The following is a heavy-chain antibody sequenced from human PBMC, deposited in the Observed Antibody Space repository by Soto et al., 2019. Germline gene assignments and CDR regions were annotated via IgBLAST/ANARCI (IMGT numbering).Heavy chain of an antibody. CDR1: GGSISSGGYS. Sequence: LSLTCAVSGGSISSGGYSWSWIRQPPGKGLEWIGYIYQSGSTYYNPSLKSRVTISVDRSRNQFSLKLSSVTAADTAVYFCATQSYSNSGAYYYYAMDVWGQGTTVTVSS. V-gene: IGHV4-30-2*01. D-gene: IGHD4-4*01. CDR2: IYQSGST. J-gene: IGHJ6*02. CDR3: ATQSYSNSGAYYYYAMDV.